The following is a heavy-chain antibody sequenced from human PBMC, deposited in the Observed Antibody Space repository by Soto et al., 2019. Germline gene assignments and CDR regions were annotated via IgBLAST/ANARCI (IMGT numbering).Heavy chain of an antibody. CDR3: ARDEGYSNYVDWFDP. CDR2: ISSSGSTI. CDR1: VFTFSDYY. J-gene: IGHJ5*02. D-gene: IGHD4-4*01. Sequence: GWSLRLSCAASVFTFSDYYMSWIRQAPGKGLEWVSYISSSGSTIYYADSVKGRFTISRDNAKNSLYLQMNSLRAEDTAVYYCARDEGYSNYVDWFDPWGQGTLVTVSS. V-gene: IGHV3-11*01.